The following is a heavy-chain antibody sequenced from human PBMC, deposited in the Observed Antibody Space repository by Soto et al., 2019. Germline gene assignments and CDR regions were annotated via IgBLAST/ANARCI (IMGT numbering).Heavy chain of an antibody. Sequence: EVQLGESGGGLVKPGGSLRLSCAASGFTVSSNYMSWVRQAPGKGLEWVSGIYSGGSTYYADSVKGRFTISRHNSKKTLYLQMNSRRAEDTAVYYCARDAGLYLDSWGQGTLVTVSS. CDR3: ARDAGLYLDS. J-gene: IGHJ4*02. CDR2: IYSGGST. D-gene: IGHD3-10*01. CDR1: GFTVSSNY. V-gene: IGHV3-53*04.